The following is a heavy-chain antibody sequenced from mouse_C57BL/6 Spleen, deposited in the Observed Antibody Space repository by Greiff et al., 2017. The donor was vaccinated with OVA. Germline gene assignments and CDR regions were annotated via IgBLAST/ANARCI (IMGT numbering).Heavy chain of an antibody. V-gene: IGHV1-50*01. J-gene: IGHJ1*03. Sequence: QVQLQQPGAELVKPGASVKLSCKASGYTFTSYWMQWVKQRPGQGLEWIGEIDPSDSYTNYNQKFKGKATLTVDTSSSTAYMQLSSLTSEDSAVYDCARRGGNSWYFDVWGTGTTVTVSS. CDR1: GYTFTSYW. D-gene: IGHD2-1*01. CDR2: IDPSDSYT. CDR3: ARRGGNSWYFDV.